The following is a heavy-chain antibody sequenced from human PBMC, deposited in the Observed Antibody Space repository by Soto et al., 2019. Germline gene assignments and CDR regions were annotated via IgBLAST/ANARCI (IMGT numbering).Heavy chain of an antibody. D-gene: IGHD5-18*01. CDR2: IYYSGST. CDR3: ARDRVGRYSYGSYGMDV. V-gene: IGHV4-61*03. CDR1: GGSVSSGSYY. J-gene: IGHJ6*02. Sequence: QVQLQESGPGLVKPSETLSLTCTVTGGSVSSGSYYWSWIRQPPGKGLEWIGDIYYSGSTNYNPSLKGRVTISVDTSKNHFSLKLSSVTAADTAVYYCARDRVGRYSYGSYGMDVWGQGTTVTVSS.